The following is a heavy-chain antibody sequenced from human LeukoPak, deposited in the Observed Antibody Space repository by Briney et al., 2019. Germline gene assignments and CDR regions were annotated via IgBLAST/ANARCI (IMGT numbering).Heavy chain of an antibody. D-gene: IGHD4-23*01. CDR2: ISPSSGTI. J-gene: IGHJ4*02. CDR3: ARARGATVVSMYFDY. V-gene: IGHV3-48*02. CDR1: GFTFSNYG. Sequence: GGSLRLSCGASGFTFSNYGMNWVRQAPGKGLEWVSYISPSSGTIYYADSVKGRFTISRDDAKNSLSLQMNSLRDEDTAVYYCARARGATVVSMYFDYWGRGAPVTVSS.